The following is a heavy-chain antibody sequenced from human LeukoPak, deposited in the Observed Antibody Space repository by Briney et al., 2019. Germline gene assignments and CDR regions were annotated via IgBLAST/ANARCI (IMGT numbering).Heavy chain of an antibody. J-gene: IGHJ4*02. V-gene: IGHV3-7*05. Sequence: GGSLRLSCPASGFTFSTSWMTWVRQAPGQGLEWVANIKEDGSEKYYVDSVKGRFTISRDNAKSSLYLQMNSLRAEDTAMYYCARVGRYCGRNSCWDYWGQGTLVTVSS. CDR3: ARVGRYCGRNSCWDY. D-gene: IGHD2-15*01. CDR1: GFTFSTSW. CDR2: IKEDGSEK.